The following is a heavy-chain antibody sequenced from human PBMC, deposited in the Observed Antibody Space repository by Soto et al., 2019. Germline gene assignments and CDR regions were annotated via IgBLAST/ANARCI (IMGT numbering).Heavy chain of an antibody. Sequence: GGSLRLSCAASGFTFSGSAMHLVRQASGKGLEWVGRIRSRANNYATAYAASVKGRFTISRDDSKNTAYLQMNSLKSEDTAVYYCTRRECSGGSCYFDYWAQGTLVTVSS. J-gene: IGHJ4*02. V-gene: IGHV3-73*01. D-gene: IGHD2-15*01. CDR2: IRSRANNYAT. CDR1: GFTFSGSA. CDR3: TRRECSGGSCYFDY.